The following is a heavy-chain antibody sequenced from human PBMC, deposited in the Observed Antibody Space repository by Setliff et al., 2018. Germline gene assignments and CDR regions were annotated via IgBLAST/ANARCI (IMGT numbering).Heavy chain of an antibody. D-gene: IGHD3-16*01. V-gene: IGHV4-31*03. CDR3: ARDRRGGYGAINWFDP. J-gene: IGHJ5*02. CDR1: GDSIGRGGYY. CDR2: IYYSGGT. Sequence: SETLSLTCSVSGDSIGRGGYYWSRIRQQPGKGLEWIASIYYSGGTYYNPSLKSRLRVSMDSSKNQFYLDLSSVTAADTAVYYCARDRRGGYGAINWFDPWGQGTPVTVSS.